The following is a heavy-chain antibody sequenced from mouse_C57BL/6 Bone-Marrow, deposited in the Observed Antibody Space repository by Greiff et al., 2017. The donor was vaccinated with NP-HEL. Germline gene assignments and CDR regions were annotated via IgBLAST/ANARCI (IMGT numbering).Heavy chain of an antibody. CDR3: ARPLVYDGYAWFAY. Sequence: VMLVESGAELARPGASVKLSCKASGYTFTSYGISWVKQRTGQGLEWIGEIYPRSGNTYYNEKFKGKATLTADKSSSTAYMELRSLTSEDSAVYFCARPLVYDGYAWFAYWGQGTLVTVSA. CDR1: GYTFTSYG. V-gene: IGHV1-81*01. J-gene: IGHJ3*01. CDR2: IYPRSGNT. D-gene: IGHD2-3*01.